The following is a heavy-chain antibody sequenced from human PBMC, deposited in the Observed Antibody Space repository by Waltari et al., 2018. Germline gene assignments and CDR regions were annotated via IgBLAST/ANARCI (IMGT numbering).Heavy chain of an antibody. J-gene: IGHJ4*02. CDR1: GFTFGSPG. Sequence: EVQLVESGGCLVQPGGSLRLSCVASGFTFGSPGMSWVRQAPAKGLEWVADIKKDGTQQYYVDSVKGRFTVSRDNHKNSLFLQMNSLRAEDTAVYYCARALPGEITVYDYWAQGALVTVSS. V-gene: IGHV3-7*01. D-gene: IGHD3-10*01. CDR3: ARALPGEITVYDY. CDR2: IKKDGTQQ.